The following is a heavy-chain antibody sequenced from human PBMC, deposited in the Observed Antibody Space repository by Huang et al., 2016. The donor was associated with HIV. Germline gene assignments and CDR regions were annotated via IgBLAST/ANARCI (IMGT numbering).Heavy chain of an antibody. CDR2: LYDPGKI. CDR3: ARNHDFWRGRMFAISYFDV. Sequence: QMRFQESGPGLVKPSGTLSLTCNVSGGSINTGRYYWGWIRQPPGKGLAWVGSLYDPGKIHYDPSLKGRLTMSADTSKNQFSLNLSSVTAADTAIYYCARNHDFWRGRMFAISYFDVWGRGTLVTVAS. V-gene: IGHV4-39*01. CDR1: GGSINTGRYY. D-gene: IGHD3-3*01. J-gene: IGHJ2*01.